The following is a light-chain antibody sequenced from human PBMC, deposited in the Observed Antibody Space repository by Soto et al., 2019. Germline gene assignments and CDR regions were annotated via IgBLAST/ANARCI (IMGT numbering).Light chain of an antibody. CDR2: GSY. CDR1: QSVGSSY. Sequence: EIVLTQSPGTLSLSPGETATLSCRASQSVGSSYLAWYQQKPGQAPRLLVYGSYHRATGIADRFSGSGSGTDFTLTISRLEPEDFAVYYCQQYGSSGTFGQGTKVDI. J-gene: IGKJ1*01. CDR3: QQYGSSGT. V-gene: IGKV3-20*01.